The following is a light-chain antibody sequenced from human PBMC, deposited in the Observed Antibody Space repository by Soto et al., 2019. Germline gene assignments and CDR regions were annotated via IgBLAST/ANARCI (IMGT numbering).Light chain of an antibody. V-gene: IGLV2-14*01. Sequence: QSALTQPASVSGSPGQSITVSCTGTSSDIGAYDYVSWYQQHPGKAPKVIISEVSKRPSGVSHRFSGSKSGNTASLTISGLQAEHEADSYCSSYTRSSTVCVFGTGTKVTVL. CDR3: SSYTRSSTVCV. J-gene: IGLJ1*01. CDR1: SSDIGAYDY. CDR2: EVS.